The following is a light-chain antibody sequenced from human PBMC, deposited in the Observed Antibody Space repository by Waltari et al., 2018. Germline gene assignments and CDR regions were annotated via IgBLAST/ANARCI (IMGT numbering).Light chain of an antibody. CDR2: DVY. Sequence: QSALTQPRSASGSPGQSVTISCTGTSSDVGNYNYVCWYQQHPGKAPKVIIYDVYKRPSGVPDRFSGSKSGNTASLTISGLQAEDGADYYCCSYADTSTYVFGTGTQVLVL. J-gene: IGLJ1*01. V-gene: IGLV2-11*01. CDR1: SSDVGNYNY. CDR3: CSYADTSTYV.